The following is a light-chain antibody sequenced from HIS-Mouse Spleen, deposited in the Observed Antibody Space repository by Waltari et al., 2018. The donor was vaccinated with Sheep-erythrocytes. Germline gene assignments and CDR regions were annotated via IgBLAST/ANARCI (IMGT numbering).Light chain of an antibody. J-gene: IGLJ3*02. Sequence: QSALTQPRSVSGSPGQSVTIPCTGTSSAVGGYNYVSWYQQHPGKAPKLMIYEVSNRPSGVSNRFSGSKSGNTASLTISGLQAEDEADYYCSSYTSSSTWVFGGGTKLTVL. V-gene: IGLV2-14*01. CDR2: EVS. CDR1: SSAVGGYNY. CDR3: SSYTSSSTWV.